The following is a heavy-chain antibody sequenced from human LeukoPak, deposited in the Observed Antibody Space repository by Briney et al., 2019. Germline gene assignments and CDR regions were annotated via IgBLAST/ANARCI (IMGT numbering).Heavy chain of an antibody. D-gene: IGHD3-3*01. CDR2: ILTGGST. J-gene: IGHJ6*02. CDR1: GGSISSYY. CDR3: AGGWILEWLRLPPDV. Sequence: SETLSLTCTVSGGSISSYYWSWIRQPAGKGMEWIGRILTGGSTNYNPSLKSRVTISVDMSKNQFSLKLTSVTAADTAVYYCAGGWILEWLRLPPDVWGQGTTVTVSS. V-gene: IGHV4-4*07.